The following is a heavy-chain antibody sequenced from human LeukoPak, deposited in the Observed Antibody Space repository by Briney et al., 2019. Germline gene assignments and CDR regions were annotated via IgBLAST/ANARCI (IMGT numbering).Heavy chain of an antibody. J-gene: IGHJ4*02. Sequence: GGSLRLSCSAPVFTFSDHYMDWGRQAPGKGLEWVGRITNKPNGYSTDYATSVKGRFTISRDDSENSVYLQMNSLKTDDTAMFSGARSAWGSIDYWGQGTLVTVSS. V-gene: IGHV3-72*01. CDR1: VFTFSDHY. D-gene: IGHD1-26*01. CDR3: ARSAWGSIDY. CDR2: ITNKPNGYST.